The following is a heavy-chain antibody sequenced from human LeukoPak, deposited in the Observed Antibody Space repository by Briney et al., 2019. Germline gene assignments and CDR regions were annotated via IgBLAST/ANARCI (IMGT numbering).Heavy chain of an antibody. CDR3: ARDHRYDILTGYPYYFDY. V-gene: IGHV3-21*04. Sequence: GSLRLSCAASGFTFSSYSMNWVRQAPGKGLEWVSSISSSSSYIYYADSVKGRFTISRDNAKNSLYLQMNSLRAEDTAVYYCARDHRYDILTGYPYYFDYWGQGTLVTVSS. J-gene: IGHJ4*02. CDR1: GFTFSSYS. D-gene: IGHD3-9*01. CDR2: ISSSSSYI.